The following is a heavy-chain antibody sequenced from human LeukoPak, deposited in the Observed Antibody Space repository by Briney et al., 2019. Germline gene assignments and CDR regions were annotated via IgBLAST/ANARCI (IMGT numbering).Heavy chain of an antibody. D-gene: IGHD1-26*01. Sequence: GGSLRLSCEASGFSFSSYFMSWIRQAPGKGLEWVSYITNSGRSTNYAGAVKGRFTTSRDNAKKSVYLEMTDLRAGDTAVYYCAREASGNYHVFDSWGQGTLVTVSS. V-gene: IGHV3-11*04. CDR2: ITNSGRST. CDR3: AREASGNYHVFDS. CDR1: GFSFSSYF. J-gene: IGHJ4*02.